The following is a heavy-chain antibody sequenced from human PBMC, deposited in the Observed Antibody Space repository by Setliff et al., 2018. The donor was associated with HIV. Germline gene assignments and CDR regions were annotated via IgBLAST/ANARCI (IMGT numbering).Heavy chain of an antibody. CDR1: GYTFTSYG. CDR3: ARISSPTSCYICGPIHFDY. D-gene: IGHD2-2*01. V-gene: IGHV1-18*01. CDR2: ISAYNGNT. Sequence: ASVKVSCKASGYTFTSYGMSWVRQAPGQGLEWMGWISAYNGNTHYAQKLQGRVTMTTDTSTSTAYMELRSLRSDDTAVYYCARISSPTSCYICGPIHFDYWGQGTLVTVSS. J-gene: IGHJ4*02.